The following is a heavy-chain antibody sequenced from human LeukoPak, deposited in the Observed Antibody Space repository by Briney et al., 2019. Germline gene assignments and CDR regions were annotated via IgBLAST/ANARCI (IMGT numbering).Heavy chain of an antibody. CDR2: IWYDGTNK. CDR3: ARDPGPTLVRGVISYFDY. Sequence: PGGSLRLSCAASGFTFSSYGMHWVRQAPGKGLEWVAVIWYDGTNKYYADSVEGRFTISRDKSKNTLDLQMNSLRVEDTAVYYCARDPGPTLVRGVISYFDYWGQGTLVTVSS. CDR1: GFTFSSYG. D-gene: IGHD3-10*01. J-gene: IGHJ4*02. V-gene: IGHV3-33*01.